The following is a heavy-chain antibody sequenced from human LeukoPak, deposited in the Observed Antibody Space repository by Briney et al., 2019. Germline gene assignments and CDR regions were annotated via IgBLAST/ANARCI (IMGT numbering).Heavy chain of an antibody. Sequence: GEALQISCKGSGYSFTSYWIGWVRQMSGKGLECMGIIYPGDSDTRYSPSFQGQVSISADKSISTAYLQWSSLKASDTAMYYCARSFDSSGYLGYWGQGTLVTVSS. V-gene: IGHV5-51*01. J-gene: IGHJ4*02. CDR2: IYPGDSDT. CDR1: GYSFTSYW. D-gene: IGHD3-22*01. CDR3: ARSFDSSGYLGY.